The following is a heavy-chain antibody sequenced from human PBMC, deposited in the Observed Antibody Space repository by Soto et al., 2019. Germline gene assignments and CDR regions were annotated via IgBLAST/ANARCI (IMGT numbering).Heavy chain of an antibody. CDR1: GFSLSTSGVG. CDR3: AHLVVAGIIYNFDA. CDR2: IYWDDDK. D-gene: IGHD2-15*01. J-gene: IGHJ4*02. V-gene: IGHV2-5*02. Sequence: QITLKESGPTLVKPTQTLTLTCTFSGFSLSTSGVGVGWNSQPPGTDLECHTFIYWDDDKRNSPFLKSSLTITKDTYKDPVVLRMTNMHPVDTATFYFAHLVVAGIIYNFDAWGQEALVTDSS.